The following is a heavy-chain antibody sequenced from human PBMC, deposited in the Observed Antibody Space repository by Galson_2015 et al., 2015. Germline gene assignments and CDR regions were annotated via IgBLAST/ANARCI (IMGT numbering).Heavy chain of an antibody. D-gene: IGHD2-21*02. CDR2: ISYDGSNK. CDR3: AKDSLSYCGGDCSFDY. V-gene: IGHV3-30*18. J-gene: IGHJ4*02. CDR1: GFTFSSYG. Sequence: SLRLSCAASGFTFSSYGMHWVRQAPGKGLEWVAVISYDGSNKYYADSVKGRFTISRDNSKNTLHLQMNSLRAEDTAVYYCAKDSLSYCGGDCSFDYWGQGTLVTVSS.